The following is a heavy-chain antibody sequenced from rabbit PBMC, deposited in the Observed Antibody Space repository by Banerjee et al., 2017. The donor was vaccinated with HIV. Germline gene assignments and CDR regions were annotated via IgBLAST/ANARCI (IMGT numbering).Heavy chain of an antibody. CDR1: GFSFTNKYV. CDR2: IYSGSNGNA. CDR3: ARDLAGVIGWNFNL. V-gene: IGHV1S45*01. J-gene: IGHJ4*01. Sequence: QEQLEESGGGLVQPEGSLTLTCTASGFSFTNKYVMCWVRQAPGKGLEWIACIYSGSNGNAYYASWAKGRFTISKTSSTTVTLQMTSLTAADTATYFCARDLAGVIGWNFNLWGPGTLVTVS. D-gene: IGHD4-1*01.